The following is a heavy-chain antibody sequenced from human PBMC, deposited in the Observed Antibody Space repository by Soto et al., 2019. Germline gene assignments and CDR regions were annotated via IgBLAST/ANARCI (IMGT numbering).Heavy chain of an antibody. Sequence: GESLKISCQGSGYTSINFWIAWVRQMPGKGLEWMGILYPGDSDTRYSPSFQGHVTLSADKSINTAYLQWNSLKASDTALYYCAKDAGSWYLISGCDVWGKGTTVTVSS. CDR1: GYTSINFW. CDR2: LYPGDSDT. CDR3: AKDAGSWYLISGCDV. J-gene: IGHJ6*04. V-gene: IGHV5-51*01. D-gene: IGHD6-13*01.